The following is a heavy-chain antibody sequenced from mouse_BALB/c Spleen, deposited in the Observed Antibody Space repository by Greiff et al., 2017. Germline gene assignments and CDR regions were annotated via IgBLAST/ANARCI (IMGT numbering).Heavy chain of an antibody. CDR3: ARHVDWFAY. CDR1: GYTFTSYW. CDR2: INPSTGYT. V-gene: IGHV1-7*01. Sequence: QVQLQQSGAELAKPGASVKMSCKASGYTFTSYWMHWVKQRPGQGLEWIGYINPSTGYTEYNQKFKDKATLTADKSSSTAYMQLSSLTSEDSAVYYCARHVDWFAYWGQGTLVTVSA. J-gene: IGHJ3*01.